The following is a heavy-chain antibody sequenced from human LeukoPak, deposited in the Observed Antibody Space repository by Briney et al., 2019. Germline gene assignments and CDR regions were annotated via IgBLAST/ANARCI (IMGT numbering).Heavy chain of an antibody. CDR2: ISSSSSTI. Sequence: PGGSLRLSCAASGFTFSSYSMNWVRQAPGKGLEWVSYISSSSSTIYYADSVKGRFTISRDNAKNSLYLQMNSLRAEDTAVYYCARGWSSSRAYWGQGTLVTVSS. CDR1: GFTFSSYS. CDR3: ARGWSSSRAY. J-gene: IGHJ4*02. D-gene: IGHD6-13*01. V-gene: IGHV3-48*01.